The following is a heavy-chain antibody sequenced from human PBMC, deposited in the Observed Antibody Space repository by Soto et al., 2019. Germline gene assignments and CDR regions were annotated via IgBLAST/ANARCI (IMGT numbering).Heavy chain of an antibody. CDR2: ISAYNGNT. V-gene: IGHV1-18*04. J-gene: IGHJ4*02. CDR3: ARFWGVKYSSFGD. D-gene: IGHD6-19*01. CDR1: GYTFTSYG. Sequence: DSLQVSCKASGYTFTSYGISWVRQAPGQGLEWMGWISAYNGNTNYAQKLQGRVTMTTDTSTSTAYMELRSLRSDDTAVYYCARFWGVKYSSFGDWGQGTLVTVAS.